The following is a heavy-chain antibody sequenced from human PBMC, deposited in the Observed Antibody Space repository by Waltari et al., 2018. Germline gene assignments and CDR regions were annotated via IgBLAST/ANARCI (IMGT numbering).Heavy chain of an antibody. Sequence: EVQLVESGGGLVQPGGSLRLSCAASGFTFSSYSMNWVRQAPGKGLEWVSYISSSSSTIYYADSVKGRFTISRDNAKNSLYLQMNSLRAEDTAVYYCARDLLATYYYYYYGMDVWGQGTTVTVSS. J-gene: IGHJ6*02. V-gene: IGHV3-48*01. D-gene: IGHD5-12*01. CDR3: ARDLLATYYYYYYGMDV. CDR2: ISSSSSTI. CDR1: GFTFSSYS.